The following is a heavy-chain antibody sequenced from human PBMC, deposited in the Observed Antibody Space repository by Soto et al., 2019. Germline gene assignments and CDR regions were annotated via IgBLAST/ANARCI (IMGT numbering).Heavy chain of an antibody. CDR2: IYYSGST. J-gene: IGHJ4*02. V-gene: IGHV4-39*01. CDR3: ARSSRRRLTMN. CDR1: GGSISSSSYY. Sequence: SETLSLTCTVSGGSISSSSYYWGWIRQPPGKGLEWIGSIYYSGSTYYNPSLKSRVTISVDTSRNQFSLKLSSVTAADTAVYYCARSSRRRLTMNWGQGTLVTVSS. D-gene: IGHD3-22*01.